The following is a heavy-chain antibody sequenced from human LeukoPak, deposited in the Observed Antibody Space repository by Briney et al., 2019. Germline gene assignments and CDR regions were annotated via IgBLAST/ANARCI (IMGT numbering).Heavy chain of an antibody. CDR3: ARGRYCSADICSGGDAFDI. CDR2: IYTRGST. D-gene: IGHD2-15*01. J-gene: IGHJ3*02. V-gene: IGHV4-4*07. Sequence: TPSETLSLTCTVSGGSINNYYWSWIRQPAGKGLEWIGRIYTRGSTNYNPSLKSRVTMSVDTSKNQFSLKLSSVTAADTAVYYCARGRYCSADICSGGDAFDIWGQGTVVSVSS. CDR1: GGSINNYY.